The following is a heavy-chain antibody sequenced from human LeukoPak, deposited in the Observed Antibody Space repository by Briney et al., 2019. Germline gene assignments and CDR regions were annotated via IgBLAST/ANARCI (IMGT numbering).Heavy chain of an antibody. CDR2: IYYSGST. D-gene: IGHD4-11*01. J-gene: IGHJ4*02. CDR3: ARGPVRDYSNY. CDR1: GVSISSGGYY. Sequence: PSETLSLTCTVSGVSISSGGYYWSWIRQHPGKGLEWIGYIYYSGSTYYNPSLKSRLTISLYTSNNQFSLKLSSVTAADTAVYYCARGPVRDYSNYWGQGTLVTVSS. V-gene: IGHV4-31*03.